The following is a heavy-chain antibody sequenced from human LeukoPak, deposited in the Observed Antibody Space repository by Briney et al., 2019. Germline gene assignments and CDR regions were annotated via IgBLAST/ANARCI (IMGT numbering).Heavy chain of an antibody. CDR1: GFTFSNYA. D-gene: IGHD6-13*01. CDR3: AKGKAAGAVDWFDP. J-gene: IGHJ5*02. CDR2: ITGGGDT. Sequence: GGSLRLSCAASGFTFSNYAMMWVRQAPGKGPEWVSSITGGGDTYYVDSVKGRFTVSRDNSKNTLYLQINSLTADDTALYYCAKGKAAGAVDWFDPWGQGTLVTVSS. V-gene: IGHV3-23*01.